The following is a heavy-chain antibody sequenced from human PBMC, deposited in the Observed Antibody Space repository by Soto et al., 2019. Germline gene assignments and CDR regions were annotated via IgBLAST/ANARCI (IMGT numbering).Heavy chain of an antibody. V-gene: IGHV3-7*05. D-gene: IGHD1-1*01. CDR1: GFTFSDYY. CDR2: IHQDGSAK. J-gene: IGHJ5*02. Sequence: EEQLVESGGGLVQPGGSLRLSCAASGFTFSDYYMSWVRQAPGKGLEWVANIHQDGSAKSYVDSVRGRFTISRDNGKNSLSLQMESLRADDTAVYYCARWNGGFDPWGQGTRVTVSS. CDR3: ARWNGGFDP.